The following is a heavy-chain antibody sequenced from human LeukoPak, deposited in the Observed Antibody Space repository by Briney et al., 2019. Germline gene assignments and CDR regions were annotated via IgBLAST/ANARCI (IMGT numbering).Heavy chain of an antibody. Sequence: PSETLSLTCAVYGGSFSGYYWSWIRQPPGKGLEWIGEINHSGSTNYNPSLKSRVTISVDTSKHQFSLKLSSVTAADTAVYYCASASITRYYFDYWGQGTLVTVSS. J-gene: IGHJ4*02. CDR2: INHSGST. V-gene: IGHV4-34*01. CDR1: GGSFSGYY. CDR3: ASASITRYYFDY. D-gene: IGHD4-11*01.